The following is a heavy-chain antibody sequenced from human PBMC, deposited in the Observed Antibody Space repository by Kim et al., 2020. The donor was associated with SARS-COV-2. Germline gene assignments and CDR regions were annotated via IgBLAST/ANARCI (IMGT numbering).Heavy chain of an antibody. CDR2: IRDSGGST. CDR1: GFTFNSYA. Sequence: GGSLRLSCAASGFTFNSYAMSWVRQAPGKGLEWVSGIRDSGGSTKYAESVKGRFSISRDNSKNTLYLQIDSLRAEDTAVYYCAKVTSGSSGWFEYFQHWCQGTLVTVSS. J-gene: IGHJ1*01. V-gene: IGHV3-23*01. CDR3: AKVTSGSSGWFEYFQH. D-gene: IGHD6-19*01.